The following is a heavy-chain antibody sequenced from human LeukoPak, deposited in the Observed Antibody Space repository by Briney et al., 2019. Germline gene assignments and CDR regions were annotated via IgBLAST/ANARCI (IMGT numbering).Heavy chain of an antibody. Sequence: SETLSLTCAVHGGSFSGYYWSWIRQPPGKGLEWIGEINHSGSTNYNPSLKSRVTISVDTSKNQFSLKLSSVTAADTAVYYCARDAGGGFDPWGQGTLVTVSS. V-gene: IGHV4-34*01. CDR1: GGSFSGYY. J-gene: IGHJ5*02. D-gene: IGHD1-26*01. CDR3: ARDAGGGFDP. CDR2: INHSGST.